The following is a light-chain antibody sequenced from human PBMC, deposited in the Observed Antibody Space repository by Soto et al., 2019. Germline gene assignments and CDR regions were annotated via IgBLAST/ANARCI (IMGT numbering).Light chain of an antibody. CDR1: SSDVGGYNY. J-gene: IGLJ1*01. CDR3: SSYTSSSTLDTV. Sequence: QSVLTQPASVSGSPGQSITISCTGTSSDVGGYNYVSWYQQHPGKAPKLMIYDVSNRPSGVSNRFSGSKSGNTAYLTISGLQAEDEADYYCSSYTSSSTLDTVFGTGTKVTVL. CDR2: DVS. V-gene: IGLV2-14*01.